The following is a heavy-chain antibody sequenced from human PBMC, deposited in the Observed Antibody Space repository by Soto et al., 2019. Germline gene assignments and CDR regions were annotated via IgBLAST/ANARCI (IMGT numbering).Heavy chain of an antibody. D-gene: IGHD2-15*01. Sequence: GSLRLSCSGSGFTFSHHSLYWVRQPPGKGLQCVSSISGSGGNIYYAESVKGRFTISRDNSKNTLYLQMTSLSSEDSAVYYCVKVSGYCTGGSCFSYFDYWGQGTPVTVSS. CDR3: VKVSGYCTGGSCFSYFDY. J-gene: IGHJ4*02. CDR2: ISGSGGNI. CDR1: GFTFSHHS. V-gene: IGHV3-64D*06.